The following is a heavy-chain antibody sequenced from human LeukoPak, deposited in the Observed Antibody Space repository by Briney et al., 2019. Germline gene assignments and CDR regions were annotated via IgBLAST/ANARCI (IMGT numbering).Heavy chain of an antibody. D-gene: IGHD2-15*01. CDR2: IYYGGST. CDR1: GGSISSGDYY. J-gene: IGHJ6*04. V-gene: IGHV4-30-4*01. CDR3: ARDPLVVVAATRYYYYGMDV. Sequence: PSQTLSLTCTVSGGSISSGDYYWSWIRQPPGKGLEWIGYIYYGGSTYYNPSLKSRVTISVDTSKNQFSLKLSSVTAADTAVYYCARDPLVVVAATRYYYYGMDVWGKGTTVTVSS.